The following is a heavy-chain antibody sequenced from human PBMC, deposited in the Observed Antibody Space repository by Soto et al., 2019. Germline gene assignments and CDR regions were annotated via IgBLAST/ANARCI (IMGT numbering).Heavy chain of an antibody. CDR1: GYTFTGYY. J-gene: IGHJ4*02. Sequence: QVQLVQSGAEVKKPGASVKVSCKASGYTFTGYYMHWVRQAPGQGLEWMGWINPNSGGTNYAQKLQGWVTMTRDTSISTAYMELSRLRSDDTAVYYGARARASGYEHNFDYWGQGTLVTVSS. V-gene: IGHV1-2*04. CDR3: ARARASGYEHNFDY. CDR2: INPNSGGT. D-gene: IGHD6-25*01.